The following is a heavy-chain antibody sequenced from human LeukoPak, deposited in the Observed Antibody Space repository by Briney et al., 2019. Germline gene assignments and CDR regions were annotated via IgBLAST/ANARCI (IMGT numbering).Heavy chain of an antibody. J-gene: IGHJ4*02. CDR2: IKQDGSEK. V-gene: IGHV3-7*01. CDR3: ARVGYDYVWGSYRSPKGDYYFDY. Sequence: GGSLRLSCAASGFTFSDYWMSWVRQAPGKGLEWVANIKQDGSEKYYVDSVKGRFTISRDNAKNSLYLQMNSLRAEDTAVYYCARVGYDYVWGSYRSPKGDYYFDYWGQGTLVTVSS. CDR1: GFTFSDYW. D-gene: IGHD3-16*02.